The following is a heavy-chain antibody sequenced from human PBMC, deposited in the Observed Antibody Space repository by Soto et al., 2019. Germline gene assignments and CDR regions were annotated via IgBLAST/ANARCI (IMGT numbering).Heavy chain of an antibody. D-gene: IGHD2-15*01. J-gene: IGHJ4*02. Sequence: PGGSLRLSCAASGFTLSSYAMSWVRQAPGKGLEWVAATSGSGVGTYYADSVKGRFTISRDNSKNTIYLQMNSLRVEDTAVYYCAKKGYCSGGSCYAFDYWGQGTLVTVSS. CDR1: GFTLSSYA. CDR2: TSGSGVGT. CDR3: AKKGYCSGGSCYAFDY. V-gene: IGHV3-23*01.